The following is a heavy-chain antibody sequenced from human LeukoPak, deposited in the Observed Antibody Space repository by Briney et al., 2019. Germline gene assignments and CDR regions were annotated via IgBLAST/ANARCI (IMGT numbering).Heavy chain of an antibody. CDR2: ISWNSGSI. CDR1: GFTFDDYA. Sequence: GGSLRLSCAASGFTFDDYAMHWVRQAPGKGLEWVSGISWNSGSIGYADSVKGRFTISRDNAKNSLYLQMNSLRAEDTAVYYCARDLGSAAGLDYWGQGTLVTVSS. V-gene: IGHV3-9*01. J-gene: IGHJ4*02. CDR3: ARDLGSAAGLDY. D-gene: IGHD6-13*01.